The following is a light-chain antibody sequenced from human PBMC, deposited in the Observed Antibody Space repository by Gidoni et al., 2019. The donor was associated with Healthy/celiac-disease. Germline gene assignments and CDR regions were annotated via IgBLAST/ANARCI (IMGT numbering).Light chain of an antibody. CDR3: QQSYSTPLT. CDR1: QSISSY. CDR2: AAS. Sequence: DIQMTHAPSSLAASVGDRVTITCRASQSISSYLNWYQQKPGKAPKLLIYAASSLQSGVPSRFSGSGSGTDFTLPISSLQPEDFATYYCQQSYSTPLTFGGGPKVEIK. J-gene: IGKJ4*01. V-gene: IGKV1-39*01.